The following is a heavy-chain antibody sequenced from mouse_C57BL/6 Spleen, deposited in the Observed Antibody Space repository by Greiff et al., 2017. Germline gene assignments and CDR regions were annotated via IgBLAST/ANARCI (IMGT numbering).Heavy chain of an antibody. CDR3: ARRNYYGSSYFAY. CDR2: INPNNGGT. V-gene: IGHV1-26*01. D-gene: IGHD1-1*01. Sequence: VQLQQSGPELVKPGASVKISCKASGYTFTDYYMNWVKQSHGKSLEWIGDINPNNGGTSYNQKFKGKATLTVDKSSSTAYMELRSLTSEDSAVYYCARRNYYGSSYFAYWGQGTTLSVSS. J-gene: IGHJ2*01. CDR1: GYTFTDYY.